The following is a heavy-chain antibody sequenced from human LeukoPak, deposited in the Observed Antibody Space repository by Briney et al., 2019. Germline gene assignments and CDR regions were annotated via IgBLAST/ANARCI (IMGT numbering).Heavy chain of an antibody. V-gene: IGHV1-2*02. CDR1: GYTFTDYY. CDR2: INPNSGGT. Sequence: ASVKVSCKASGYTFTDYYMHWVRQAPGQGLEWMGWINPNSGGTNYAQKCQGRVTMTRDTSISTAYMELSRLRSDDTAVYYCARASYYYDSSGYPGYYFDYWGQGTLVTVSS. J-gene: IGHJ4*02. CDR3: ARASYYYDSSGYPGYYFDY. D-gene: IGHD3-22*01.